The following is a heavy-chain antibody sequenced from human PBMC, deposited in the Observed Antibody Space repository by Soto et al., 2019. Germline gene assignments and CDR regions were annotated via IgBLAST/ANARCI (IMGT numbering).Heavy chain of an antibody. J-gene: IGHJ6*02. CDR2: MYSGGST. V-gene: IGHV3-66*01. CDR1: GLTVSSNY. D-gene: IGHD2-2*01. CDR3: ARERPLHQPLFYGMDV. Sequence: EVQLVESGGGLVQPGGSLRLSCAASGLTVSSNYMSWVRQAPGKGLEWVSVMYSGGSTYYADSGKGRFIISRDNYKNTLYLQTDSLRVEDTAVASCARERPLHQPLFYGMDVGGQGNTVTVSS.